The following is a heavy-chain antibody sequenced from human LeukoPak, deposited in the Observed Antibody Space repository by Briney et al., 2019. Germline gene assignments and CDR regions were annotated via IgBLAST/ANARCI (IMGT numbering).Heavy chain of an antibody. Sequence: SVKVSCKASGGTFSSYAISWVRQAPGQGLEWMGGLIPIFGTANYAQKFQGRVTITADESTSTAYMELSSLRSEDTAVYYCARVSERYFDWLSPFDPWGQGTLVTVSS. CDR3: ARVSERYFDWLSPFDP. CDR1: GGTFSSYA. CDR2: LIPIFGTA. D-gene: IGHD3-9*01. V-gene: IGHV1-69*13. J-gene: IGHJ5*02.